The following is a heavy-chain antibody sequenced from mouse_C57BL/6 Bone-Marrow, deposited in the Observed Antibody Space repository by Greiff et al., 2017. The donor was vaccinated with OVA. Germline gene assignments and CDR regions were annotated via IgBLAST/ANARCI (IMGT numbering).Heavy chain of an antibody. CDR3: ARGTWTPSFDY. J-gene: IGHJ2*01. CDR2: IYPRSGNT. V-gene: IGHV1-81*01. CDR1: GYTFTSYG. Sequence: VQLQQFGAELARPGASVKLSCKASGYTFTSYGISWVKQRTGQGLEWIGEIYPRSGNTYYNEKFKGKATLTADKSSSTAYMELRSLTSEDSAVYFCARGTWTPSFDYWGQGTTLTVSS.